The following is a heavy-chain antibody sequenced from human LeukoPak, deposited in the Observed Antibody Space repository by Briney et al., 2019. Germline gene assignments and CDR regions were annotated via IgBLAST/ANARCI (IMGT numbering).Heavy chain of an antibody. D-gene: IGHD5-18*01. CDR1: EFSVGSNY. CDR2: ISSSSSYI. J-gene: IGHJ4*02. V-gene: IGHV3-21*01. Sequence: GGSLRLSCAASEFSVGSNYMTWVRQAPGKGLEWVSSISSSSSYIYYADSVKGRFTISRDNAKNSLYLQMNTLRAEDTAVYYCARGSDTAMVLFYYFDYWGQGTLVTVSS. CDR3: ARGSDTAMVLFYYFDY.